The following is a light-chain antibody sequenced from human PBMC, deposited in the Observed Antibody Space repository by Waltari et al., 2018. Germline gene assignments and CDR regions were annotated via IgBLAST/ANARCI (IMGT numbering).Light chain of an antibody. CDR3: LQYYSTPRT. V-gene: IGKV4-1*01. J-gene: IGKJ1*01. CDR2: WAS. CDR1: QSVLHSSKHTNN. Sequence: DIVMTQSPDSLAVSLGERATINCKSSQSVLHSSKHTNNLGWYQQKPGQPPELLIYWASTRRSTVPDRFSGSGSGTDFTLTISSLQAEDVAVYYCLQYYSTPRTFGQGTKVEL.